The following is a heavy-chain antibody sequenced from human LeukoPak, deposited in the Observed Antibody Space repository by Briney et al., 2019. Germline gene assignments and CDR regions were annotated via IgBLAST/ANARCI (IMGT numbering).Heavy chain of an antibody. J-gene: IGHJ6*03. CDR2: IKSKTDGGTT. D-gene: IGHD1-26*01. CDR1: GFTFSNAW. CDR3: TTDRGGVGGAIKGYSSYYMDL. V-gene: IGHV3-15*01. Sequence: GGSLRLSCAASGFTFSNAWMSWVRQAPGKGLEWVGRIKSKTDGGTTDYAAPVKGRFTISRDDSKNTRYLQMNSLKTEDTAVYNCTTDRGGVGGAIKGYSSYYMDLWGKGTTVPVPS.